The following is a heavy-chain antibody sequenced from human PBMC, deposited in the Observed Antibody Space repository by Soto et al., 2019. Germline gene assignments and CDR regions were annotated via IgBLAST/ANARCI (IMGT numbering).Heavy chain of an antibody. Sequence: EVQLVESGGGLIQPGGSLRLSCAVSGFTVSNNYMSWVRQAPGKGLEGVSVIYSGGYTAYGDSVKGRFTISRDNSKNTIYFQVNSREAARPAVFYCATLPGGGGYWGQGTLVTVSS. J-gene: IGHJ4*02. D-gene: IGHD3-10*01. CDR2: IYSGGYT. CDR1: GFTVSNNY. V-gene: IGHV3-53*01. CDR3: ATLPGGGGY.